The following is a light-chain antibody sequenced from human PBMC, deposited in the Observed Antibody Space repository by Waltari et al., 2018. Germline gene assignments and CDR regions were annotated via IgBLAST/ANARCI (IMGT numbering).Light chain of an antibody. V-gene: IGLV4-69*01. J-gene: IGLJ3*02. CDR2: VNSDGSH. Sequence: QLMLTQSPSASASLGASVKLTCTLSSGHSNYPIAWHQQQQEKGPRYLMTVNSDGSHIKGDVIPDRFSGSSSGAERYLTISSLQSEDETDYYCQTGGFGIWVFGGGTKLTVL. CDR3: QTGGFGIWV. CDR1: SGHSNYP.